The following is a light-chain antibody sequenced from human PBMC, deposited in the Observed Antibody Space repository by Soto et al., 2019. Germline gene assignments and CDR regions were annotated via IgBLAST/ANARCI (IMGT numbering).Light chain of an antibody. CDR3: SSYTGSSTDV. CDR2: DVS. J-gene: IGLJ1*01. V-gene: IGLV2-14*01. CDR1: SSDVGGYNY. Sequence: QSALTQPASVSGSPGQSITISCTGTSSDVGGYNYVSWYQQHPGKAPKLMIYDVSNRPSGISNRFSGSKSGNTASLTISGRQDEDEADYYCSSYTGSSTDVFGTGTKLTVL.